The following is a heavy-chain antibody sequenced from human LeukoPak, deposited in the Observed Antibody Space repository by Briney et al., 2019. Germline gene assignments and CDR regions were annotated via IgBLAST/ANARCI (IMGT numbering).Heavy chain of an antibody. CDR3: ARQVLIAGGRYGMDV. J-gene: IGHJ6*02. D-gene: IGHD2-15*01. CDR1: GYIFTSYG. Sequence: GASVKVSCKASGYIFTSYGISWVRQAPGQGLEWMGWVSADNGDTEYAQKIQGRVTMTTDTSTSTAYMELRSLRADDTAMYYCARQVLIAGGRYGMDVWGQGTTVTVSS. V-gene: IGHV1-18*01. CDR2: VSADNGDT.